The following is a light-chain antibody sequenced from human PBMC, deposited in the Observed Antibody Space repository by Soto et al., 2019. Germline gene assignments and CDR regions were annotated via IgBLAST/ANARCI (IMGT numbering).Light chain of an antibody. V-gene: IGKV3-20*01. Sequence: EIVLTQSPATLSLSPGERATLSCRASQSVSTNYLAWYQQRPGQAPRLLIFGASYRATGIPDRFSGSGSGTDFTLTISRLEPEDFAVYYCQYYNSSPPEFTFGPGTKVDSK. J-gene: IGKJ3*01. CDR3: QYYNSSPPEFT. CDR1: QSVSTNY. CDR2: GAS.